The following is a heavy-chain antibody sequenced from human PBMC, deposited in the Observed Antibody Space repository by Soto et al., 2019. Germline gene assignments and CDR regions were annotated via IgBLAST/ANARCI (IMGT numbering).Heavy chain of an antibody. CDR2: INAGNGNT. CDR3: ASLPPMVREFYGMDV. CDR1: GYTFTSYA. J-gene: IGHJ6*02. V-gene: IGHV1-3*01. D-gene: IGHD3-10*01. Sequence: ASVKVSCKASGYTFTSYAMHWVRQAPGQRLEWMGWINAGNGNTKYSQKFQGRVTITADKSTSTAYMELSSLRSEDTAVYYCASLPPMVREFYGMDVWGQGTTVTVSS.